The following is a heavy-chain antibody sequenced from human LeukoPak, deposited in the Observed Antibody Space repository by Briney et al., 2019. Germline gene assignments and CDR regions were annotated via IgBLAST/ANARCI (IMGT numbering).Heavy chain of an antibody. Sequence: PSETLSLTCIVSGGSFSSGDYYWSWIRQPPGKGLEWIGSVYDSGETYFNPSLMSRVTMSVDRSKNQFSLRLNSVTAADTAVYYCARGSQVLGYWGQGTLVTVSS. J-gene: IGHJ4*02. V-gene: IGHV4-30-2*01. CDR2: VYDSGET. CDR3: ARGSQVLGY. CDR1: GGSFSSGDYY.